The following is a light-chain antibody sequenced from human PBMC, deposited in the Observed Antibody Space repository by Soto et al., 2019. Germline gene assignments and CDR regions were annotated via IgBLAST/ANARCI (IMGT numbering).Light chain of an antibody. V-gene: IGLV2-23*01. Sequence: QSALTHPASVSGSPGQSISLSCTGTSSDVGTYNLVSWYQQHPGKAPKLLISEGGKRPSGVSDRFSGSKSGNTASLTISGLQAEDEADYYCCSFAAGNTYVFGTGTKVTVL. CDR1: SSDVGTYNL. CDR3: CSFAAGNTYV. CDR2: EGG. J-gene: IGLJ1*01.